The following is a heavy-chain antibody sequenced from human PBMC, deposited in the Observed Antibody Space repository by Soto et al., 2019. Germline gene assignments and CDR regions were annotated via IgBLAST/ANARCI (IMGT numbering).Heavy chain of an antibody. Sequence: SETLSLTCTVSGVSISSSYWSWIRQPPGKGLEWIGYVYFNGNTNYNPSLKSRVTLSLDTSKNQFSLMLTSMTPADTAVYYCARDPHNSNWFDPWGQGTLVTV. J-gene: IGHJ5*02. V-gene: IGHV4-59*01. CDR3: ARDPHNSNWFDP. CDR2: VYFNGNT. CDR1: GVSISSSY.